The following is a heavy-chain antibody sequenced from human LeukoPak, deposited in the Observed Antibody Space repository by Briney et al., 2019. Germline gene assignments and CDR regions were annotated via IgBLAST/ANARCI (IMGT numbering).Heavy chain of an antibody. J-gene: IGHJ3*02. D-gene: IGHD3-22*01. CDR3: ASRTYYYDSSGYDDAFDI. CDR2: IYYSGST. CDR1: GGSISSYY. V-gene: IGHV4-59*08. Sequence: SETLSLTYTVSGGSISSYYWSWIRQPPGKGLEWIGYIYYSGSTNYNPSLKSRVTISVDTSKNQFSLKLSSVTAADTAVYYCASRTYYYDSSGYDDAFDIWGQGTMVTVSS.